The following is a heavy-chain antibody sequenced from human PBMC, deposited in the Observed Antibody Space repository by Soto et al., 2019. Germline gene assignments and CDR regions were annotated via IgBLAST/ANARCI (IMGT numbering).Heavy chain of an antibody. V-gene: IGHV3-30*03. CDR2: ISSDGRDE. CDR1: GFTFSDYG. J-gene: IGHJ4*01. CDR3: ARQEAGSYFDF. Sequence: GSLRLSCSVSGFTFSDYGMHWVRQAPGEGLQWVAVISSDGRDEQYADSVKGRFTVSRDNSKSTFYLQMNSLSPEDTAVYSCARQEAGSYFDFWGHGTLVTVSS. D-gene: IGHD1-26*01.